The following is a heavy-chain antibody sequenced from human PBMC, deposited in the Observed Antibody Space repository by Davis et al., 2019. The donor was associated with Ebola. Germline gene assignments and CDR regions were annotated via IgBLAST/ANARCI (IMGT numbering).Heavy chain of an antibody. CDR3: ARIDYDSWGGIVGTYYFDS. CDR2: IYYSGTT. J-gene: IGHJ4*02. Sequence: PSETLSLTCTVSGGSVSSTSYYWSWLRQPPGKGLEWIAYIYYSGTTNYNPSLKTRVAMSLDTSKNQFSLKLNSVTAADTAVYYCARIDYDSWGGIVGTYYFDSWGQGTLVTVFS. D-gene: IGHD3-3*01. V-gene: IGHV4-61*01. CDR1: GGSVSSTSYY.